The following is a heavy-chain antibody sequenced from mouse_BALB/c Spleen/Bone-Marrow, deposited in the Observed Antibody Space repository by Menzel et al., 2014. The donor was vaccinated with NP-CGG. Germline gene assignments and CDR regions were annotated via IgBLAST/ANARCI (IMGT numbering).Heavy chain of an antibody. CDR2: IDPENGNT. CDR3: AGGNYRFAY. J-gene: IGHJ3*01. CDR1: GFNITDYY. V-gene: IGHV14-1*02. Sequence: VQLQQSGAELVRPGALVKLSCKASGFNITDYYMHWVKQRPEQGLEWIGWIDPENGNTIYDPKFQGKASITADTSSNTAYLQLSSLTSEDTAVYYCAGGNYRFAYWGQGTLVTVSA. D-gene: IGHD2-1*01.